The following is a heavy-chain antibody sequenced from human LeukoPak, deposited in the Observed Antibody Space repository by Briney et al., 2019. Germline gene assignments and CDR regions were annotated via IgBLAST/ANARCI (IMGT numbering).Heavy chain of an antibody. CDR3: ASSTTYYYHGMDV. D-gene: IGHD1-1*01. Sequence: ASVKVSCKASVYTFTSYGISWVRPAPGQGLAWVGWISAYDGNTNYAQKLQGRVTMTTDTSTSTAYMELRSLRSDDTAVYYCASSTTYYYHGMDVWGQGTTVTVSS. CDR2: ISAYDGNT. V-gene: IGHV1-18*01. CDR1: VYTFTSYG. J-gene: IGHJ6*02.